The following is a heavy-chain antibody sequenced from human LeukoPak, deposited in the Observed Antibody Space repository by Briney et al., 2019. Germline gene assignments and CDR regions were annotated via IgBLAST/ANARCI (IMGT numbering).Heavy chain of an antibody. CDR1: GFTFSSDS. CDR2: ISSSSSYI. CDR3: TKELHVAVAVADYYYFYMDV. V-gene: IGHV3-21*04. Sequence: GGSLRLSCAASGFTFSSDSMNWVRQAPGKGLEWISSISSSSSYIHYADSVKGRFTISRDNAKNSMYLQMNSLRAEDTAIYYCTKELHVAVAVADYYYFYMDVWGRGTAVTVSS. J-gene: IGHJ6*03. D-gene: IGHD6-19*01.